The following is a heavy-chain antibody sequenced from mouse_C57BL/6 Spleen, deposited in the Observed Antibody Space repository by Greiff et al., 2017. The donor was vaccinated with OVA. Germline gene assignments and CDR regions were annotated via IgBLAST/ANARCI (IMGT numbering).Heavy chain of an antibody. D-gene: IGHD2-3*01. J-gene: IGHJ3*01. V-gene: IGHV1-54*01. Sequence: VQVVESGAELVRPGTSVKVSCKASGYAFTNYLIEWVKQRPGQGLEWIGVINPGSGGTNYNEKFKGKATLTADKSSSTAYMQLSSLTSEDSAVYFCARPGYDGYPSWFAYWGQGTLVTVSA. CDR1: GYAFTNYL. CDR3: ARPGYDGYPSWFAY. CDR2: INPGSGGT.